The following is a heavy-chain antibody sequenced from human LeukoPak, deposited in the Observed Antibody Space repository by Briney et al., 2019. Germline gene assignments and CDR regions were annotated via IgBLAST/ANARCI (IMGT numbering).Heavy chain of an antibody. V-gene: IGHV3-23*01. CDR3: ARGTYYYDSSGYYDY. D-gene: IGHD3-22*01. CDR1: GFTFNTYA. J-gene: IGHJ4*02. CDR2: NSGSGGST. Sequence: GGSLRLSCAASGFTFNTYAMSWVRQAPGKGLEWVSSNSGSGGSTYYADSVEGRFTISRDNSKNTLYLQMNSLRAEDTAVYYCARGTYYYDSSGYYDYWGQGTLVIVSS.